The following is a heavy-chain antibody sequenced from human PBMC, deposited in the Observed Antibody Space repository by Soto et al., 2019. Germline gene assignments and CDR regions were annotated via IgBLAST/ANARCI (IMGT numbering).Heavy chain of an antibody. D-gene: IGHD2-15*01. CDR3: ARIYCCFVNCQGNDGIDS. Sequence: QVQLVESGGGVVQPGRALRLSCAVFGFTFSTHVFHWVRQAPGKGLEWVAVMSADGRTIYYADSVKGRLTISRDNSKNTVFLQMNSLRAEDSAVYYCARIYCCFVNCQGNDGIDSWGEGTMVTVSS. CDR1: GFTFSTHV. V-gene: IGHV3-30*19. J-gene: IGHJ3*02. CDR2: MSADGRTI.